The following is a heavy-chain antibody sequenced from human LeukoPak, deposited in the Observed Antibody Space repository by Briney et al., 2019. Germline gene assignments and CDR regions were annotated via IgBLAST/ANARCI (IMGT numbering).Heavy chain of an antibody. CDR3: ARHRAEMATITDDAFDM. D-gene: IGHD5-24*01. CDR2: IYSTGST. Sequence: SETLSLTCTVSGSSIGTYSWSWIRQPPGKGLEWIGYIYSTGSTHYNPSLKSRGTMSLDTSKNQFSLRLSSVPAADPAVFYCARHRAEMATITDDAFDMGGQGTMVTVSS. J-gene: IGHJ3*02. V-gene: IGHV4-4*09. CDR1: GSSIGTYS.